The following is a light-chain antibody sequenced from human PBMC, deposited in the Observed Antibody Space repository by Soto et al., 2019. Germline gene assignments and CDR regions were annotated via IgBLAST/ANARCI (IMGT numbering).Light chain of an antibody. CDR3: QQYNNWPPDRT. CDR1: QSVSSN. Sequence: EIVMTQSPATLSVSPGERATLSCRARQSVSSNLAWYQQKPGQAPRLLIYGASTRATGIPARFSGSGSGTDFTLTISSLQSEDFAIYFCQQYNNWPPDRTFGQGTKVEIK. J-gene: IGKJ1*01. CDR2: GAS. V-gene: IGKV3-15*01.